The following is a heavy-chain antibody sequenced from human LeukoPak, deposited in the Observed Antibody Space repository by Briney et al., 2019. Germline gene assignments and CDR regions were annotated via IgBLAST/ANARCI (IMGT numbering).Heavy chain of an antibody. Sequence: PGRSLRLSCAASGFTFDDYAMHWVRQAPGKGLEWVSGISWNSGSIGYADSVKGRFTISRDNAKNSLYLQMNSLRAEDMALYYCAKDIDSFEGYFDYWGQGTLVTVSS. CDR2: ISWNSGSI. CDR3: AKDIDSFEGYFDY. J-gene: IGHJ4*02. CDR1: GFTFDDYA. D-gene: IGHD5-18*01. V-gene: IGHV3-9*03.